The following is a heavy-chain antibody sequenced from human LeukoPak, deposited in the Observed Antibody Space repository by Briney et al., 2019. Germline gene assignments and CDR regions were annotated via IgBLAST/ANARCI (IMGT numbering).Heavy chain of an antibody. D-gene: IGHD1-26*01. Sequence: SETLSLTCTVSGGSVSSGNSYWGWIRQPPGRRLEWVGSIYYSGSTYCNPSLKSRVTISVDTSKNQFSLKLRFVTATDTAVYYCARHLSGIGLYYFDYWGQGTLVTVSS. V-gene: IGHV4-39*01. J-gene: IGHJ4*02. CDR2: IYYSGST. CDR1: GGSVSSGNSY. CDR3: ARHLSGIGLYYFDY.